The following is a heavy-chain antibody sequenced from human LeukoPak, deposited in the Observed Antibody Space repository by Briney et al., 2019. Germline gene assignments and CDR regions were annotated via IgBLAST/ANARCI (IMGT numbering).Heavy chain of an antibody. CDR3: ARSRDGYNYWFDP. D-gene: IGHD5-24*01. CDR1: GGTFSSYA. CDR2: IIPIFGTA. V-gene: IGHV1-69*01. J-gene: IGHJ5*02. Sequence: SVKVSCKASGGTFSSYAISWVRQAPGQGLEWMGGIIPIFGTANYAQKFQGRVTITADESTSTAYMELSSLRSEDTAVYYCARSRDGYNYWFDPWGQGTLVTVSS.